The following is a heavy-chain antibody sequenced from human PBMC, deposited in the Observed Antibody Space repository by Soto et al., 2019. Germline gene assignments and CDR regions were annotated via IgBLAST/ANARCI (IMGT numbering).Heavy chain of an antibody. J-gene: IGHJ4*02. D-gene: IGHD1-26*01. CDR2: ISANNGNT. CDR1: GYTFSSYG. CDR3: ARGGPGAPFDY. V-gene: IGHV1-18*01. Sequence: QVQLVQSGAEVKKPGASVKVSCKASGYTFSSYGISWVRQAPGQGLEWMGWISANNGNTNYAQKVQGRVTMTTATSRSTAYMELRSLRSDDTAMDYCARGGPGAPFDYWGQGTPVTVSS.